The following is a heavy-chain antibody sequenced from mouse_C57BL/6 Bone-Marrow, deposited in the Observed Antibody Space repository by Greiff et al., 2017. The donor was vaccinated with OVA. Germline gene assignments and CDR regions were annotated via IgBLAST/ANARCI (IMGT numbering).Heavy chain of an antibody. CDR1: GFTFSSYA. CDR3: ARGGPIYAMDY. CDR2: ISDGGSYT. V-gene: IGHV5-4*03. J-gene: IGHJ4*01. Sequence: DVKLVESGGGLVKPGGSLKLSCAASGFTFSSYAMSWVRQTPEKRLEWVATISDGGSYTYYPDNVKGRFTISRDNAKNNPYLQMSHLKSEDTAMYYCARGGPIYAMDYWGQGTSVTVSS.